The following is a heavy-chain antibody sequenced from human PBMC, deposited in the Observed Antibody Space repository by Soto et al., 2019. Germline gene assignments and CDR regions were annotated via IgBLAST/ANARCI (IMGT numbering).Heavy chain of an antibody. CDR2: ISPNGDAT. V-gene: IGHV3-23*01. Sequence: PGGSLRLSCAASGFTFSTYAMSWVRQAPGKGLEWVSAISPNGDATYYADSVKGRFTISRDNSRNTLYLQMNSLKADDMAVYYCANETVFPAVEDKWGQGT. CDR3: ANETVFPAVEDK. J-gene: IGHJ1*01. CDR1: GFTFSTYA. D-gene: IGHD3-10*02.